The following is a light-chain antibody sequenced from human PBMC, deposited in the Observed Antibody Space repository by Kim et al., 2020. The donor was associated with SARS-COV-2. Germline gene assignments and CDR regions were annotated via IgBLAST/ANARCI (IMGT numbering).Light chain of an antibody. CDR2: AAS. CDR1: QDISTY. J-gene: IGKJ4*01. Sequence: DIQLTQSPSFLSASVGNRVTITCRASQDISTYLAWYQQKTGKATNLLICAASTLQSGVPSRFSGSGSGTEFTLTISSLQPEDFATYYCQHISSPLTFGGGTKVDIK. V-gene: IGKV1-9*01. CDR3: QHISSPLT.